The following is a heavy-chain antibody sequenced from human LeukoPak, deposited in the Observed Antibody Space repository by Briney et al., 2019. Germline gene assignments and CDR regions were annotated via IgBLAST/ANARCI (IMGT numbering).Heavy chain of an antibody. Sequence: GGSLTLPCAASTFTFSSYSMNWVRQAPGKGLEWVSSISSSSSYIYYADSVKGRFTISRDNAKNSLYLQMNSLRAEDTAVYYCARVIGGVGINWFDPWGQGTLVTVSS. J-gene: IGHJ5*02. V-gene: IGHV3-21*01. CDR1: TFTFSSYS. CDR3: ARVIGGVGINWFDP. D-gene: IGHD3-3*01. CDR2: ISSSSSYI.